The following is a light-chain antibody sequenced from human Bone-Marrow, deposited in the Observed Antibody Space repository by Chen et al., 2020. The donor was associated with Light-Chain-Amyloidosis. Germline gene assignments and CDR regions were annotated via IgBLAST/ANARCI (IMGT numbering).Light chain of an antibody. J-gene: IGLJ2*01. Sequence: SYELTQPPSASVSPGQAARITCSGDDLPTKYAYWYQQKPGQAPVLVIHRDTERPSGISERFSGSSSGTTATLTISGVQAEDEADYHCQSADSSGTYDVIFGGGPKLTVL. CDR3: QSADSSGTYDVI. CDR1: DLPTKY. CDR2: RDT. V-gene: IGLV3-25*03.